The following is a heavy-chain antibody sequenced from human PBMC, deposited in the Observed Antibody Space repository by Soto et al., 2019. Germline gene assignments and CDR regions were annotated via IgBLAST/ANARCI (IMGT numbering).Heavy chain of an antibody. V-gene: IGHV3-33*01. CDR1: GFTFSSYG. J-gene: IGHJ4*02. Sequence: QVQLVESGGGVVQPGRSLRLSCAASGFTFSSYGLHWVRQAPGKGLEWVALIWYDGGNKSYADSVKGRFTISRDNSKNTLYLHMISLIAEDTAVYYCARVRGGATGDFDSWGQGTLVTVSS. D-gene: IGHD1-26*01. CDR2: IWYDGGNK. CDR3: ARVRGGATGDFDS.